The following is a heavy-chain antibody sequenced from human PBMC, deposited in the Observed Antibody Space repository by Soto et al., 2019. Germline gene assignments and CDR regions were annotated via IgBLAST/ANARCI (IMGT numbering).Heavy chain of an antibody. J-gene: IGHJ5*02. CDR1: GFAFNIYG. D-gene: IGHD4-17*01. V-gene: IGHV3-33*01. CDR2: IWYDGSFK. Sequence: QVHLVESGRGVVHPGRSLRLSCAASGFAFNIYGMHWVRQAPGKGLEWVAVIWYDGSFKYYGDSVKGRFAISRDNSKNTLFLQMNRLRVEDTAVSYCLRAGEGVGPTTPSDRSGRGTLVTVSS. CDR3: LRAGEGVGPTTPSDR.